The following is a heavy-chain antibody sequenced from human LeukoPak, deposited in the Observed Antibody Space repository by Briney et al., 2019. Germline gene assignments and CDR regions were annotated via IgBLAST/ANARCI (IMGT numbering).Heavy chain of an antibody. J-gene: IGHJ4*02. CDR1: GGSFSGYY. D-gene: IGHD3-22*01. V-gene: IGHV4-34*01. CDR3: ASGTTYYYDSSGPIIDY. CDR2: INHSGST. Sequence: SETLSLTCAVYGGSFSGYYWSWIRQPPGKGLEWIGEINHSGSTNYNPSLKSRVTISVDTSKNQFSLKLSSVTAADTAVYYCASGTTYYYDSSGPIIDYWGQGTLVTVSS.